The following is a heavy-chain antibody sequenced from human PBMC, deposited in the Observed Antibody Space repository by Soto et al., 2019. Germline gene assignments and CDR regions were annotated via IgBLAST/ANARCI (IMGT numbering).Heavy chain of an antibody. V-gene: IGHV3-30-3*01. D-gene: IGHD4-17*01. CDR1: GFTFSSYA. Sequence: QVQLVESGGGVVQPGRSLRLSCAASGFTFSSYAMHWVRQAPGKGLEWVAVISYDGSNKYYADSVKGRFTISRDNSKNTLYLQMNSLRAEDTAVYYCARDAPTYGGNSVVFFDYWGQGTLVTVSS. J-gene: IGHJ4*02. CDR3: ARDAPTYGGNSVVFFDY. CDR2: ISYDGSNK.